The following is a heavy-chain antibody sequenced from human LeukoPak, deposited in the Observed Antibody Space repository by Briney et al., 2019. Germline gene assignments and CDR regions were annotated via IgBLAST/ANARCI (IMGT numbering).Heavy chain of an antibody. D-gene: IGHD3-22*01. V-gene: IGHV4-39*01. Sequence: KPSETLSLTCSVSGDSISRSDSYWDWIRQPPGKGLEWIGTLYCSGRTYYSPSLKSRVTMSVDTSKNQFSLNLRIVTAADTAVYYCARRRYYDGSGYLEWGQGTLLSVSS. J-gene: IGHJ1*01. CDR3: ARRRYYDGSGYLE. CDR1: GDSISRSDSY. CDR2: LYCSGRT.